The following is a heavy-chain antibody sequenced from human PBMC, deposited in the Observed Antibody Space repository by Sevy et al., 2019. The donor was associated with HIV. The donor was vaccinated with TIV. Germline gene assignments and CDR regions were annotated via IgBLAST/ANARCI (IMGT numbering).Heavy chain of an antibody. CDR2: IKSKTDGGTT. Sequence: GGSLRLSCAASGFTFSNAWMNWVRQAPGKGLEWVGRIKSKTDGGTTDYAAPVKGRFTISRDDSKNTLFLQMNSLKTEDTAVYYCTTELLWFGELLLDFDYWGQGTLVTVSS. CDR1: GFTFSNAW. CDR3: TTELLWFGELLLDFDY. V-gene: IGHV3-15*07. D-gene: IGHD3-10*01. J-gene: IGHJ4*02.